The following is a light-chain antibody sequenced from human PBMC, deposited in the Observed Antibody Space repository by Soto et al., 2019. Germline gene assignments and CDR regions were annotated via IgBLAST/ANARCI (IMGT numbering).Light chain of an antibody. CDR3: QQRDSWPIT. Sequence: EIVLTQSPGTLSLSPGERATLSCRASQSVPSTYLAWYQQRPGQAPRLLIYSVSTRAPGIPDRFSGSGSGTDFTLTISRLEPEDFAVYYCQQRDSWPITFGQGTRLEIK. CDR1: QSVPSTY. V-gene: IGKV3-20*01. J-gene: IGKJ5*01. CDR2: SVS.